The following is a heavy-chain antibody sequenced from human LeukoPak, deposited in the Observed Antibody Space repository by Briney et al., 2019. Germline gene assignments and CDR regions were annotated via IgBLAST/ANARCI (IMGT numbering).Heavy chain of an antibody. V-gene: IGHV1-3*01. CDR2: IIPDSGAT. CDR3: ARRSMASFLWPFDM. Sequence: ASVKVSCKASGYTFSTHAIHWVRQAPGQRLEWMAWIIPDSGATKYSQRLQGRITLTRDTSATTAYMELSSLTSEDTAVYFCARRSMASFLWPFDMWGQGTVVTVSS. D-gene: IGHD2/OR15-2a*01. CDR1: GYTFSTHA. J-gene: IGHJ3*02.